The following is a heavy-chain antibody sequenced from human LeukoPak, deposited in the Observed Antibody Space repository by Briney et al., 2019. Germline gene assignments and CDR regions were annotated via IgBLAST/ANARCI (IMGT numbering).Heavy chain of an antibody. J-gene: IGHJ4*02. D-gene: IGHD6-19*01. CDR1: GYTFTGYY. V-gene: IGHV1-18*04. CDR3: ARGASSGWYAY. Sequence: GASVKVSCKASGYTFTGYYMHWVRQAPGQGLEWMGWTSAYNGNTNYAQKLQGRVTMTTDTSTSTAYMELRSLRSDDTAVYYCARGASSGWYAYWGQGTLVTVSS. CDR2: TSAYNGNT.